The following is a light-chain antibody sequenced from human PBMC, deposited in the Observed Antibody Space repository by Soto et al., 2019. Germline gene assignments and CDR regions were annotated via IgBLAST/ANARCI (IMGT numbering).Light chain of an antibody. J-gene: IGKJ1*01. Sequence: DIQMTQSPSTLSASVGDRVTITCRASQSISSWLAWYQQKPGKVPKLLCYDASSLASGVPSRFRGSGSGTEFTLNISSLQPDDFATYYCQQHNSSPCTFGQGTKVEIK. CDR2: DAS. V-gene: IGKV1-5*01. CDR1: QSISSW. CDR3: QQHNSSPCT.